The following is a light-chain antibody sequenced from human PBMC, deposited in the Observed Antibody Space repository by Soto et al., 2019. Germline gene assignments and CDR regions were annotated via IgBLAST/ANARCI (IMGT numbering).Light chain of an antibody. CDR1: SSDVGSYNL. J-gene: IGLJ1*01. CDR3: CSYAGSSPYV. V-gene: IGLV2-23*02. CDR2: EVS. Sequence: QSALTQPASVSGSPGQSITISCTGTSSDVGSYNLVSWYQQHPGKAPKLMIYEVSKRPSGVSNRFSGSKSGNTASLTISGLQAEDEPDYYCCSYAGSSPYVFGTGTKVTVL.